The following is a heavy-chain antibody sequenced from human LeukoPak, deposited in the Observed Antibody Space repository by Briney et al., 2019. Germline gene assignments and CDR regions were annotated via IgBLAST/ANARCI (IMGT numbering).Heavy chain of an antibody. Sequence: GGSLRLSCAASGFTFSSYWMSWVRQAPGKGLEWVANIKQDGSEKYYVDSVKGRFTISRDNAKNSLYLQMNSLRAEDTAVYFCARLRSSQLRYFDVDYWGQGTLVTVSS. CDR2: IKQDGSEK. D-gene: IGHD3-9*01. CDR3: ARLRSSQLRYFDVDY. V-gene: IGHV3-7*01. J-gene: IGHJ4*02. CDR1: GFTFSSYW.